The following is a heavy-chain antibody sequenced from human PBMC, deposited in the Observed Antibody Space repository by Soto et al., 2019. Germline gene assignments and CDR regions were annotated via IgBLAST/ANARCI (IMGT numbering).Heavy chain of an antibody. D-gene: IGHD3-22*01. CDR3: AKDHYYDSSGYDRGVDY. CDR2: ISYDGSNK. CDR1: GFTFSSYG. V-gene: IGHV3-30*18. J-gene: IGHJ4*02. Sequence: QVQLVESGGGVVQPGRSLRLSCAASGFTFSSYGMHWVRQAPGKGLEWVAVISYDGSNKYYADSVKGRFTISRDNSXNXXYLQMNSLRAEDTAVYYCAKDHYYDSSGYDRGVDYWGQGTLVTVSS.